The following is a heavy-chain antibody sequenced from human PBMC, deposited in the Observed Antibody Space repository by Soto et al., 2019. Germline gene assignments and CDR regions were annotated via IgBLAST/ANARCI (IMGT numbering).Heavy chain of an antibody. CDR2: ISAYNDNT. D-gene: IGHD3-10*01. J-gene: IGHJ4*02. CDR3: ARGWFGDCVSYFDY. Sequence: GASVKVSCKASGFTFISYAISWVRQAPGQGLEWMGWISAYNDNTKYAQKLQGRVTMTTDTSTSTAYMELRSLRSDDTAVYYCARGWFGDCVSYFDYWGQGTLVTVSS. CDR1: GFTFISYA. V-gene: IGHV1-18*01.